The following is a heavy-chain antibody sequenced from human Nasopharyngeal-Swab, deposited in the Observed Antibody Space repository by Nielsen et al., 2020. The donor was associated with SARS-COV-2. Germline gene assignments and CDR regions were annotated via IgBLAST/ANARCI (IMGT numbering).Heavy chain of an antibody. CDR1: GGTFSSYG. J-gene: IGHJ6*03. CDR3: ARDYDSSGYPVTPDYYYYMDV. Sequence: SVKVSCKASGGTFSSYGISWVRQAPGQGLEWMGGIIPIFGTANYAQKFQGRVTITADESTSTAYMELSSLRSEDTAVYYCARDYDSSGYPVTPDYYYYMDVWGKGTTVTVSS. CDR2: IIPIFGTA. V-gene: IGHV1-69*13. D-gene: IGHD3-22*01.